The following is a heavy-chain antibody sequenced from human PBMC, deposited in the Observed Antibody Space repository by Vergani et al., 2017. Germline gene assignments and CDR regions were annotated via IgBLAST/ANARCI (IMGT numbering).Heavy chain of an antibody. CDR2: IIPIFGTA. D-gene: IGHD5-18*01. J-gene: IGHJ4*02. V-gene: IGHV1-69*06. Sequence: QVQLVQSGAEVKKPGSSVKVSCKASGGTFSSYAISWVRQAPGPGLEWMGGIIPIFGTANYAQTFQGRVTITADKSTSTAYMGLSSLRSEDTAVYYCARGDTAMDPFDYGGQGTLVTVAS. CDR1: GGTFSSYA. CDR3: ARGDTAMDPFDY.